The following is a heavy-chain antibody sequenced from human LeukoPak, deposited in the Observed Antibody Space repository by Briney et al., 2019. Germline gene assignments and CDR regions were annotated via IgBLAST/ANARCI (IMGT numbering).Heavy chain of an antibody. J-gene: IGHJ4*02. CDR1: GDSVSINSAA. Sequence: SQTLSLTCAISGDSVSINSAAWNWIRQSPSRGLEWLGRTYQRSKWYNDYAVSVKSRITINPDISKDQFSLQLNSVTPEDTAVYYCARSPSPYSSGWYFDYWGQGTLVTVSS. CDR3: ARSPSPYSSGWYFDY. CDR2: TYQRSKWYN. D-gene: IGHD6-19*01. V-gene: IGHV6-1*01.